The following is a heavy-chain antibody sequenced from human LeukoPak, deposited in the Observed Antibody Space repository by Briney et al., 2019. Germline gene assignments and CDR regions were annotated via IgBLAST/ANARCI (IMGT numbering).Heavy chain of an antibody. CDR2: IKQDGSEK. V-gene: IGHV3-7*01. D-gene: IGHD3-9*01. CDR1: GFTFSDYW. CDR3: ARDRIYYDISTGYVPRYY. J-gene: IGHJ4*02. Sequence: GSLRLSCAASGFTFSDYWMTWVRQAPGKGLEWVANIKQDGSEKFYVDSVKGRFTISRDNTKTSLYLQMSSLRAEDTAVYFCARDRIYYDISTGYVPRYYWGLGTLVTVSS.